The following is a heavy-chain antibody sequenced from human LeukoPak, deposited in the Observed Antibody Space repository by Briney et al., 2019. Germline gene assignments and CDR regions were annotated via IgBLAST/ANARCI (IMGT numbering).Heavy chain of an antibody. J-gene: IGHJ4*02. CDR3: ARVVASAGTPGY. CDR1: GGSISSGDYY. D-gene: IGHD6-13*01. V-gene: IGHV4-30-4*01. CDR2: IYYSGST. Sequence: PSQTLSLTCTVSGGSISSGDYYWSWIRQPPGKGLEWIGYIYYSGSTYYNPSLKSRVTISVDTSKNQFSLKLSSVTAADTAVYYCARVVASAGTPGYWGQGTLVTVSS.